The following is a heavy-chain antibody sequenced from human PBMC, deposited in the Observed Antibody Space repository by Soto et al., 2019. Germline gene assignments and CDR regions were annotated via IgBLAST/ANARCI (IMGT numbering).Heavy chain of an antibody. Sequence: GGSLRLSCTASGFTFSSYVMSWVRQAPGKGLEWVSAISGNGGSTYYADSVKGRFTISRDNSKNTLYLQMNSLRAEDTAVYYCARGPIRFSALPYYFDYWGQGTLVTVSS. CDR2: ISGNGGST. V-gene: IGHV3-23*01. CDR1: GFTFSSYV. D-gene: IGHD3-3*01. J-gene: IGHJ4*02. CDR3: ARGPIRFSALPYYFDY.